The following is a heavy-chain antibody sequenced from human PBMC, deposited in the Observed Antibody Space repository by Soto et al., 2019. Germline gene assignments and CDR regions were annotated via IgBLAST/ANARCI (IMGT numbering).Heavy chain of an antibody. CDR2: ISGSGGST. CDR1: GFTFSSYA. J-gene: IGHJ3*02. D-gene: IGHD3-10*01. CDR3: AKAGYYGSGSYYNGDDAFDI. V-gene: IGHV3-23*01. Sequence: EVQLLESGGGLVQPGGSLRLSCAASGFTFSSYAMSWVRQAPGKGLEWVSAISGSGGSTYYADSVKGRFTISRDNSKNTLYPQMNSLRAEDTAVYYCAKAGYYGSGSYYNGDDAFDIWGQGTMVTVSS.